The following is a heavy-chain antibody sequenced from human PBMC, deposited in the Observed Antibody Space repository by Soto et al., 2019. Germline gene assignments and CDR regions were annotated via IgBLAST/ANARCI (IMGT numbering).Heavy chain of an antibody. J-gene: IGHJ4*02. D-gene: IGHD2-15*01. CDR1: GYTFSSNA. Sequence: LRLSCAASGYTFSSNAMAWVRQAPGKGLEWVSGISGSGGNTYYADSVKGRFTISRDISKNTLYLQMNSLRAEDTAVYYCAKGAGYCSGGSCSDYWGQGTLVTVSS. CDR3: AKGAGYCSGGSCSDY. CDR2: ISGSGGNT. V-gene: IGHV3-23*01.